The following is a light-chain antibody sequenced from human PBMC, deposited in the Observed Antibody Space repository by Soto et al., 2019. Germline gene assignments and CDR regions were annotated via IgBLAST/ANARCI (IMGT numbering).Light chain of an antibody. J-gene: IGKJ3*01. CDR3: MQAIYCPLFA. Sequence: EIVLTQTPLSLSVTPGQPASISCKSSQSLLHSDGKTYLYWYLQRPGQPPHLLIYEVSNRFSGVADRLSGGRCGTDFTLKTIRVEAQDVVVYYCMQAIYCPLFAFGRGTKVHIK. CDR1: QSLLHSDGKTY. V-gene: IGKV2-29*03. CDR2: EVS.